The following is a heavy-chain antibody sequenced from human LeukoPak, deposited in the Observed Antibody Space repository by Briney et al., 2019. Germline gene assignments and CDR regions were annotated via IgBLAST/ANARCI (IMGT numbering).Heavy chain of an antibody. Sequence: GGSLRLSCAASGFTFSIYSMNWVRQAPGKGLEWVSYITSTSGTIYYTDSVKGRFTISRDNAKNSLYLQMNSLRAGDTAVYYCARVAPGHDIGRGYFDYWGQGTLVTTSS. CDR3: ARVAPGHDIGRGYFDY. J-gene: IGHJ4*02. CDR2: ITSTSGTI. CDR1: GFTFSIYS. D-gene: IGHD2-21*01. V-gene: IGHV3-48*01.